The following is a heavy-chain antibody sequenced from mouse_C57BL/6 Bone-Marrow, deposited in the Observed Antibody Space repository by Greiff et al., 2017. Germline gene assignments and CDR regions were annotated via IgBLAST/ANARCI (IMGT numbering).Heavy chain of an antibody. CDR2: INPYNGGT. CDR3: AKVTGKAVYYFDY. D-gene: IGHD4-1*01. Sequence: VQLQQSGPVLVKPGASVKMSCKASGYTFTDYYMNWVKQSHGKSLEWIGVINPYNGGTSYNQKFKGKATLTVDKSSSTAYMELNSLTSEDSAVYYCAKVTGKAVYYFDYWGQGTTLTVSS. J-gene: IGHJ2*01. CDR1: GYTFTDYY. V-gene: IGHV1-19*01.